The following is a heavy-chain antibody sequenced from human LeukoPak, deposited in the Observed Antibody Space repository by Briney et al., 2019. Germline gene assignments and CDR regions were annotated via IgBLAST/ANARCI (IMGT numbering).Heavy chain of an antibody. CDR1: GYIFSGYC. CDR2: INPNSGGT. J-gene: IGHJ6*02. V-gene: IGHV1-2*04. CDR3: ARDRANKITMVREDPPEGYYGMDV. Sequence: ASVKVSCKASGYIFSGYCMHWVRQAPGQGLEWMGWINPNSGGTNYAQKFQGWVTMTRDTSISTAYMELSRLRSDDTAVYYCARDRANKITMVREDPPEGYYGMDVWGQGTTVTVSS. D-gene: IGHD3-10*01.